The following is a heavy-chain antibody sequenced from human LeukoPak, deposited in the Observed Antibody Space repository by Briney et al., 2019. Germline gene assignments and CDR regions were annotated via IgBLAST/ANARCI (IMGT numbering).Heavy chain of an antibody. Sequence: GASVKVSCKAFGYTFTTYVMHWVRQAPGQRLEWMGWINAGSGNIKYSQNFQGRVTFTRDTSATTAYMELSSLRSEDTAVYYCATETGGNWRVDSGSYDRGAFDIWGQGTMVTVSS. CDR2: INAGSGNI. CDR3: ATETGGNWRVDSGSYDRGAFDI. CDR1: GYTFTTYV. D-gene: IGHD1-26*01. J-gene: IGHJ3*02. V-gene: IGHV1-3*01.